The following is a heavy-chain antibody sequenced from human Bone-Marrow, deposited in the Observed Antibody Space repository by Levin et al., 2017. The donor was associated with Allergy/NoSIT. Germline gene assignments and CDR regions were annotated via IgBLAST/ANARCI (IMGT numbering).Heavy chain of an antibody. CDR3: ARNGAGYDVYFEF. Sequence: SQTLSLTCTVSGGSMSSYYWSWIRQPPGKGLEWIGYVYSSGSTNYNPSLKSRVTISVDTSKNQFSLKLNSVTAADTAVYYCARNGAGYDVYFEFWGQGTLVTVSS. CDR2: VYSSGST. J-gene: IGHJ4*02. V-gene: IGHV4-59*01. CDR1: GGSMSSYY. D-gene: IGHD2-8*01.